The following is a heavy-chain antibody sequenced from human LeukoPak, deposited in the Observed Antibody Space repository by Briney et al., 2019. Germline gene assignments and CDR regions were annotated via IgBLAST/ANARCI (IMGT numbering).Heavy chain of an antibody. J-gene: IGHJ1*01. V-gene: IGHV3-7*01. CDR3: TSWGDTTAEYFQR. CDR1: GFTFNRCW. Sequence: GGSLRLSCVVSGFTFNRCWMNWVCQAPGKGLEWVAHINPDGRDTYYVDSVKGRFTISRDNAQNSMYLQMNSLRVEDTAVYYCTSWGDTTAEYFQRWGQGTLVTVSS. CDR2: INPDGRDT. D-gene: IGHD2-21*02.